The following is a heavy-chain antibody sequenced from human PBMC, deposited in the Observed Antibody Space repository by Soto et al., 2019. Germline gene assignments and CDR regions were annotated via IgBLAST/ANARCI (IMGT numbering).Heavy chain of an antibody. CDR3: VRGGSYPDFYFDF. CDR1: GGCISSSGYY. D-gene: IGHD1-26*01. CDR2: IYYRGNT. Sequence: QVQLQESGPGLVKPSETLSLTCTVAGGCISSSGYYWGWIRQPPGQGLEWIGNIYYRGNTHYSPSLKSRVTISVDTSRNQFSLQLRSLTAAETAGYYCVRGGSYPDFYFDFWGQGTLVIVSS. J-gene: IGHJ4*02. V-gene: IGHV4-39*01.